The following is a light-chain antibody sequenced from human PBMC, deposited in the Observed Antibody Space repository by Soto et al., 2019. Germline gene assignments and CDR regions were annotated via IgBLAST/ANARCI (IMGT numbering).Light chain of an antibody. CDR3: WQLAHFPRT. CDR2: RVS. J-gene: IGKJ1*01. CDR1: QSLVYSDGNTY. V-gene: IGKV2-24*01. Sequence: DVVLTQTPLSLPVTLGQPASISCKTSQSLVYSDGNTYLSWFQQRPVQPPRLLIYRVSTRFSAVPGRLRGSGAWIAFTLKIRSVEAEDVGVLYWWQLAHFPRTFGLGTKEEI.